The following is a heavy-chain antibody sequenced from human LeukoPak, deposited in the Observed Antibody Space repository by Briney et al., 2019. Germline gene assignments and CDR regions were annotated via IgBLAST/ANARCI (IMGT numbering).Heavy chain of an antibody. V-gene: IGHV3-23*01. Sequence: PGGSLRLSCAASGFTFSSYAMSWVRQAPGKGLEWVSAISGSGGSTYYADSVKGRLSISRDNSKNTLYLQMNSLRAEDTAVYYCATARRRTPDEAFDTWGHRTIGTASS. CDR2: ISGSGGST. CDR1: GFTFSSYA. J-gene: IGHJ3*02. CDR3: ATARRRTPDEAFDT.